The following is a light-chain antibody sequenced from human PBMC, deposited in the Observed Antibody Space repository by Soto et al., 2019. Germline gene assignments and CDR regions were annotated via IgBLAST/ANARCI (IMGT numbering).Light chain of an antibody. V-gene: IGKV1-6*01. CDR3: LQDYDYPWT. J-gene: IGKJ1*01. Sequence: ATQMTQSPSSLSASVGDRVTITCRASQGIRNDLGWYQQKPGTAPKLLIYAASSLQSGVPSRFSGSGSGTDITLTISSLQPEDFATYYCLQDYDYPWTFGQGTKVEI. CDR1: QGIRND. CDR2: AAS.